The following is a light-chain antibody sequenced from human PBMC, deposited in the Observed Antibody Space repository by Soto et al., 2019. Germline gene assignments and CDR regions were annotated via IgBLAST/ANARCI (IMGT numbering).Light chain of an antibody. CDR3: QPYSGSCR. J-gene: IGKJ1*01. CDR2: GAS. CDR1: QSVSSN. Sequence: RERATLTFRASQSVSSNLAWYQQKPGQAHRLIIFGASSRATGIPDRFSGSGSGTDFTITSSRLEPEDFAVCSCQPYSGSCRFGQGTKVDIK. V-gene: IGKV3-20*01.